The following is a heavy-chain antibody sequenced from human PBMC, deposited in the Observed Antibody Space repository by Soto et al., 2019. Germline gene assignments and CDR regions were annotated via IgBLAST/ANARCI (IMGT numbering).Heavy chain of an antibody. CDR3: AREEKSWRIRPEKKTSNYDSSGYYYEA. V-gene: IGHV3-53*02. CDR2: IYSGGST. CDR1: GFTASSNY. D-gene: IGHD3-22*01. J-gene: IGHJ4*02. Sequence: EVQLVETGGGLIQPGGSLRLSCAASGFTASSNYMSWVRQAPGKGLEWVSVIYSGGSTYYADSVKGRFTISRDNSKNTLYLQMNSLRAEDTAVYYCAREEKSWRIRPEKKTSNYDSSGYYYEAWGQGTLVTVSS.